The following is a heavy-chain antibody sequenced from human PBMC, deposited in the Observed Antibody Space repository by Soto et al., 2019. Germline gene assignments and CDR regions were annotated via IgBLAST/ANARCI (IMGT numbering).Heavy chain of an antibody. V-gene: IGHV3-23*01. J-gene: IGHJ4*02. CDR1: GFTFSSYA. Sequence: EVQLLESGGGLVQPGGSLRLSCAASGFTFSSYAMSWVRQAPGKGLEWVSAISGSGGSTYYADSVEGRFTISRDNSKNTLYLQMNSLRAEDTAVYYCAKTGLYSSGWPIDYWGQGTLVTVSS. CDR2: ISGSGGST. D-gene: IGHD6-19*01. CDR3: AKTGLYSSGWPIDY.